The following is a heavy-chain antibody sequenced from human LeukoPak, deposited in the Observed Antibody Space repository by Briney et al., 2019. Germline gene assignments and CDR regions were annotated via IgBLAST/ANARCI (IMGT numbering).Heavy chain of an antibody. D-gene: IGHD6-19*01. V-gene: IGHV3-15*01. Sequence: GGSLRLSCAASGFTVSSNYMSWVRQPPGKGLEWVGRIKDKTDGGTTDYAAPVKGRFTISRDDSKNTLYLQMNSLRIEDTAVYYCATGYIVVAAPGDYWGQGTLVTVSS. CDR3: ATGYIVVAAPGDY. CDR2: IKDKTDGGTT. J-gene: IGHJ4*02. CDR1: GFTVSSNY.